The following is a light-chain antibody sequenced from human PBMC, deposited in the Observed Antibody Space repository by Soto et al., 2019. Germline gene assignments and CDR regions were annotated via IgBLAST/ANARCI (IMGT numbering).Light chain of an antibody. CDR1: QSISSW. CDR3: QQYNSYPYT. CDR2: DAS. V-gene: IGKV1-5*01. Sequence: DIQMTQSPSTLSASVGDRVTITCRASQSISSWLAWYQQKPGKAHKLLIYDASSLESGVPSRFRGSGSGTEFTLTISSLQPDDFATYYCQQYNSYPYTFGQGTKREIK. J-gene: IGKJ2*01.